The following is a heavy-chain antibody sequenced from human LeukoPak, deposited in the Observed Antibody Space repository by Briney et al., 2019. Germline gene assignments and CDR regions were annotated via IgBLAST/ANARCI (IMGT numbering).Heavy chain of an antibody. CDR3: AKDLGPGSMATSPGFDY. D-gene: IGHD5-24*01. CDR1: GFSFSSQV. V-gene: IGHV3-23*01. Sequence: GGSLRLSCAASGFSFSSQVMIWVRQSPGKGLEWVSVISGSGGSTYYADSVKGRFTISRDNAKTSLYLQMNSLRAEDTALYYCAKDLGPGSMATSPGFDYWGQGTLVTVSS. CDR2: ISGSGGST. J-gene: IGHJ4*02.